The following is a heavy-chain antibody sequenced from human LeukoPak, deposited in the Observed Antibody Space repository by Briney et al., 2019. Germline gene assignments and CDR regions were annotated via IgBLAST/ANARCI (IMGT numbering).Heavy chain of an antibody. CDR3: ARTTVTLYYYYMDV. D-gene: IGHD4-11*01. CDR1: GGSISSSSYY. CDR2: IYYSGST. Sequence: SETLSLTCTVSGGSISSSSYYWGWIRQPPGKGLEWIGSIYYSGSTYYNPSLKSRVTISVDTSKNQFSLKLSSVTAADTAVYYGARTTVTLYYYYMDVWGKGTTVTVSS. J-gene: IGHJ6*03. V-gene: IGHV4-39*07.